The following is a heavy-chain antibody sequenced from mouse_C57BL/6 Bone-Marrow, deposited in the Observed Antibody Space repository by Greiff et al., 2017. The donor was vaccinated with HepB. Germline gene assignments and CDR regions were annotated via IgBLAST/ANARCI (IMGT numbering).Heavy chain of an antibody. CDR3: ARTGHYDPFDY. V-gene: IGHV1-52*01. CDR2: IDPSDSET. J-gene: IGHJ2*01. Sequence: QVQLQQPGAELVRPGSSVKLSCKASGYTFTSYWMHWVKQRPIQGLEWIGNIDPSDSETHYNQKFKDKATLTVDKSSSTAYMQLSSLTSEDSAVYYCARTGHYDPFDYWGQGTTLTVSS. D-gene: IGHD2-4*01. CDR1: GYTFTSYW.